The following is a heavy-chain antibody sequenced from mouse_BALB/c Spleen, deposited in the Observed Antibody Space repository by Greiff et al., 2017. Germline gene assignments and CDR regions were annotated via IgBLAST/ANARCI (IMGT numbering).Heavy chain of an antibody. D-gene: IGHD1-1*01. J-gene: IGHJ3*01. Sequence: EVKLVESGGGLVQPGGSRKLSCAASGFTFSSFGMHWVRQAPEKGLEWVAYISSGSSTIYYADTVKGRFTISRDNPKNTLFLQMTSLRSEDTDMYYCARHNHYGSSPNWEAFAYWGQGTLVTVSA. CDR1: GFTFSSFG. V-gene: IGHV5-17*02. CDR3: ARHNHYGSSPNWEAFAY. CDR2: ISSGSSTI.